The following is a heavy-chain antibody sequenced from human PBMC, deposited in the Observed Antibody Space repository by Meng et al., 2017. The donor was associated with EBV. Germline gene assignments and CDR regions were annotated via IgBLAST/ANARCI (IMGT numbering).Heavy chain of an antibody. V-gene: IGHV1-69*01. Sequence: QVQVVQSGAEVKKPGSSVTVSRRTSGGTFTIDAISWVRQAPGQGLEWMGGLIPMSGAPNYAQKFQGRITITADESTSTHYMDLSSLRSEDTAVYYCASESGRGYTPDYWGQGTLVTVSS. CDR2: LIPMSGAP. D-gene: IGHD3-10*01. CDR3: ASESGRGYTPDY. CDR1: GGTFTIDA. J-gene: IGHJ4*02.